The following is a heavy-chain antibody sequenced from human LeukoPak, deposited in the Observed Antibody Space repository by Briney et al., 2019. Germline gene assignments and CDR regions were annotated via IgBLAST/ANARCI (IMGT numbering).Heavy chain of an antibody. Sequence: ASVKVSCKASGYTFTSYGISWVRQAPGQGLEWMGWISAYSGDTNYAQKFQGRATMTTDTSTSTAYMELRSLSSDDTAVYYCARPGSGWYYWGQGTLVTVSS. CDR2: ISAYSGDT. V-gene: IGHV1-18*01. CDR1: GYTFTSYG. D-gene: IGHD6-19*01. J-gene: IGHJ4*02. CDR3: ARPGSGWYY.